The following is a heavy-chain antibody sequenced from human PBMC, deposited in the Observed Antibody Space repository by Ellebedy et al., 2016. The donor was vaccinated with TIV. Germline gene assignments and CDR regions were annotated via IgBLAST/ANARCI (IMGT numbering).Heavy chain of an antibody. CDR2: ISGSVGST. J-gene: IGHJ6*02. Sequence: PGGSLRLSCAASGFTFSSYAMSWVRQAPGKGLEWVSAISGSVGSTYYADSVKGRFTISRDNSKNTLYLQMNSLRAEDTAVYYCARDLLVPSPKAPHLSTLKKKYYYYGMDVWGQGTTVTVSS. CDR1: GFTFSSYA. CDR3: ARDLLVPSPKAPHLSTLKKKYYYYGMDV. D-gene: IGHD2-2*01. V-gene: IGHV3-23*01.